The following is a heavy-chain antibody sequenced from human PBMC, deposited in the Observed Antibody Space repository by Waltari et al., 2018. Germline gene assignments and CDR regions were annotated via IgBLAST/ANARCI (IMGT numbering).Heavy chain of an antibody. D-gene: IGHD6-6*01. Sequence: EVLLVETGGGLIQHGGSLRLSCAASGFTVSRNYISWVRQAPGKGLEWVSVIYSGGSPCYADSVKGRFTIYRDNSKITLYLQMNSLRAEDTALYYCAIERSSSVWDYWGQGTLVTVSS. J-gene: IGHJ4*02. V-gene: IGHV3-53*02. CDR3: AIERSSSVWDY. CDR1: GFTVSRNY. CDR2: IYSGGSP.